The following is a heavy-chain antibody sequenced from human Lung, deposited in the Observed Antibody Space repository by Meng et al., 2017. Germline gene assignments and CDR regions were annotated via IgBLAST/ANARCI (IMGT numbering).Heavy chain of an antibody. D-gene: IGHD6-13*01. CDR2: INRYSDGGTI. CDR3: ATGAAAADH. J-gene: IGHJ4*02. CDR1: GLRFTDAW. Sequence: GESPKTPCVASGLRFTDAWLTRVRQASGKGPEWVGRINRYSDGGTIDYAAPVKDRSTISRDDSKSTLYLQMDRLITEDTAVYFCATGAAAADHWGQGTLVTVSS. V-gene: IGHV3-15*01.